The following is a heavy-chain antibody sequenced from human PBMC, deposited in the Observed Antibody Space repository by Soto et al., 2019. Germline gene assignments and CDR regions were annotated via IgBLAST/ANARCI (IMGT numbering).Heavy chain of an antibody. CDR3: AREPLCGGKGDVNYFDP. CDR2: INIGNGNT. D-gene: IGHD2-15*01. CDR1: GYRFIYYP. V-gene: IGHV1-3*04. J-gene: IGHJ5*02. Sequence: ASVKVSCKASGYRFIYYPTHCVRQAPGHGLEWMGWINIGNGNTQYSENFQGRVTITTDASATTAYMELSSLGSEDTAVYYCAREPLCGGKGDVNYFDPWGQGTVDTVSS.